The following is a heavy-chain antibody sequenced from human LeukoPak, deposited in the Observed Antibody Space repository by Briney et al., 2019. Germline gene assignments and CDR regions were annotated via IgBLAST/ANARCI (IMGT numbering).Heavy chain of an antibody. CDR3: ARECHCSGGSCYDNWFDP. D-gene: IGHD2-15*01. Sequence: TGGSLRLSCAASGFTFSSYWMSWVRQAPGKGLEWVANIKQDGSEKYYVDSVKGRFTISRDNAKNSLYLQMSSLRAEDTAVYYCARECHCSGGSCYDNWFDPWGQGTLVTVSS. V-gene: IGHV3-7*01. CDR1: GFTFSSYW. J-gene: IGHJ5*02. CDR2: IKQDGSEK.